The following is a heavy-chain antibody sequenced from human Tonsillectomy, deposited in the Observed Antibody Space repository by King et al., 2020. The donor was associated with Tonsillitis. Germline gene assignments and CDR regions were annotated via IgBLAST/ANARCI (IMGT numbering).Heavy chain of an antibody. V-gene: IGHV3-74*01. D-gene: IGHD3-22*01. CDR2: INSDGSST. CDR3: ARGVPLYYDSSGYYFDY. CDR1: GFIFSSYW. J-gene: IGHJ4*02. Sequence: VQLVESGGGLVQPGGSLRLSCAASGFIFSSYWMHWVRQTPGKGLVWVSRINSDGSSTSYADSVKGRFTISRDNAKNTLYLQMSSLRAEDTAAYYCARGVPLYYDSSGYYFDYWGRGTLVTVSS.